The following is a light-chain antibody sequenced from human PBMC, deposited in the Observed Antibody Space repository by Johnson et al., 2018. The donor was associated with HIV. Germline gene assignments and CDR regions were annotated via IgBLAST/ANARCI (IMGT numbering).Light chain of an antibody. CDR3: GTWDSSLRAGF. CDR2: DNN. J-gene: IGLJ1*01. Sequence: QSVLTQPPSVSAAPGQKVTISCSGSSSNIGNNYVSWYQQLPGTAPKLLIYDNNKRPSGIPDRFSGSKSGTSATLGITGLQTGDEAYYYFGTWDSSLRAGFFGTGTKVTVL. CDR1: SSNIGNNY. V-gene: IGLV1-51*01.